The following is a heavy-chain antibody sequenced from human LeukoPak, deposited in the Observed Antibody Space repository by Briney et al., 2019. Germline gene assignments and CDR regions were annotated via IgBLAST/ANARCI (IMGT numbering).Heavy chain of an antibody. CDR1: GGSISSSSYY. Sequence: PSQTLSLTCTVSGGSISSSSYYWGWIRQPPGKGLEWIGSIYYSGSTYYNPSLKSRVTISVDTSKNQFSLKLSSVTAADTAVYYCARDSPYYYDSSGLNWFDPWGQGTLVTVSS. J-gene: IGHJ5*02. D-gene: IGHD3-22*01. CDR3: ARDSPYYYDSSGLNWFDP. CDR2: IYYSGST. V-gene: IGHV4-39*07.